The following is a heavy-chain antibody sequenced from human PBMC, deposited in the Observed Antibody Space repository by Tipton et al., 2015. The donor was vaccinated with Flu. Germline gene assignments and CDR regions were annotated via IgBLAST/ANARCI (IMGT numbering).Heavy chain of an antibody. CDR2: IGSAGDT. CDR3: ARGPLPDSNWYNGMDV. CDR1: GFTFSTYD. J-gene: IGHJ6*01. Sequence: SLRLSCAASGFTFSTYDMHWVRQVTGKGLEWVSGIGSAGDTNYLGSVKGRFTISRDNAKNSLYLQMSSLTAGDTAVYYCARGPLPDSNWYNGMDVWGQGTTVTVSS. D-gene: IGHD6-13*01. V-gene: IGHV3-13*01.